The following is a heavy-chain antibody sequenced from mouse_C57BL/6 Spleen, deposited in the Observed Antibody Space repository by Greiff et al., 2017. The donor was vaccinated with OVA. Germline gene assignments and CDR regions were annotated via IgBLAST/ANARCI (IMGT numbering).Heavy chain of an antibody. J-gene: IGHJ2*01. V-gene: IGHV1-55*01. Sequence: QVQLKESGAELVKPGASVKMSCKASGYTFTSYWITWVKQRPGQGLEWIGDIYPGSGSTNYNEKFKSKATLTVDTSSSTAYMQLSSLTSEDSAVYYCARRAYYQYYFDYWGQGTTLTVSS. CDR1: GYTFTSYW. CDR2: IYPGSGST. D-gene: IGHD1-1*01. CDR3: ARRAYYQYYFDY.